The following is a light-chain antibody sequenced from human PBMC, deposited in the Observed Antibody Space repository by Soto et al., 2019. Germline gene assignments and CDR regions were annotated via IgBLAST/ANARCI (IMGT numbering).Light chain of an antibody. V-gene: IGKV3-20*01. CDR2: GAS. Sequence: EIVLTQSPGTLSLSPGERATLSCRASQSVFSSSLAWYQQKPGQAPRLLIYGASNRATGIPDRFSGSGSGTVFTLTIRSLEHEDFEVFYCQQPGSTPWTFGQGTKVEIK. J-gene: IGKJ1*01. CDR3: QQPGSTPWT. CDR1: QSVFSSS.